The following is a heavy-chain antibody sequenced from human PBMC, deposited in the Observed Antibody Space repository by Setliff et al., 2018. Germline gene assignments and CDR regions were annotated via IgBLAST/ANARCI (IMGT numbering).Heavy chain of an antibody. V-gene: IGHV4-34*01. Sequence: TLSLTCAVYGGSFSTYYWNWIRQPPGKGLEWIGEINHSGSTNYNPSLKSRVTISVDTSKNQFSLKLRSVTAADTAVYYCASPRLSYYDNGAFPSDAFDLWG. D-gene: IGHD3-22*01. J-gene: IGHJ3*01. CDR1: GGSFSTYY. CDR3: ASPRLSYYDNGAFPSDAFDL. CDR2: INHSGST.